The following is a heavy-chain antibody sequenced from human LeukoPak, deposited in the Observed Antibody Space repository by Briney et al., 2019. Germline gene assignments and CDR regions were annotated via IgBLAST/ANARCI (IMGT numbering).Heavy chain of an antibody. J-gene: IGHJ4*02. CDR2: ISSSSSYI. V-gene: IGHV3-21*01. Sequence: GVSLRLSCAASGFTFSSYSMNWVRQAPGKGLEWVSSISSSSSYIYYADSVKGRFTISRDNAKNSLYLQMNSLRAEDTAVYYCARDPSYTSGLRGNYWGQGTLVTVSS. D-gene: IGHD3-16*01. CDR3: ARDPSYTSGLRGNY. CDR1: GFTFSSYS.